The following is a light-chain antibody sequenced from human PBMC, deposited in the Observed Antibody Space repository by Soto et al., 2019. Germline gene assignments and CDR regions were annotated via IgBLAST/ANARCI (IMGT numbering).Light chain of an antibody. CDR3: QQVNSYPLT. CDR1: QGISSY. J-gene: IGKJ4*01. Sequence: DIQLTQSPSFLSASVGDGVTITCRASQGISSYLAWYQQKPGKAPKFLIYAASTLQSGVPSRFSGSGSGTEFTLTISSLQPEDFATYYCQQVNSYPLTFGGGTKVEIK. CDR2: AAS. V-gene: IGKV1-9*01.